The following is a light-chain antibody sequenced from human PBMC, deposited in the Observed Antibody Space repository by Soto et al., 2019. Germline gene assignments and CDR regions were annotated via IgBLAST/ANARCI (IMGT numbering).Light chain of an antibody. Sequence: EIVLTQSPGTLSLSPGERATLSCRASQSVNNNYLAWYQQKPGQAPRLLIYGASSRATGIPDRFSGSGSGTDFTLTISRLEPVYFAVYYCQQYGSSQYTFGQWTKLEIK. J-gene: IGKJ2*01. CDR1: QSVNNNY. V-gene: IGKV3-20*01. CDR2: GAS. CDR3: QQYGSSQYT.